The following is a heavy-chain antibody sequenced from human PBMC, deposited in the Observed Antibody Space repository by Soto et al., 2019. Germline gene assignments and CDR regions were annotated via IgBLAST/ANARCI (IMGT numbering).Heavy chain of an antibody. V-gene: IGHV5-51*01. CDR3: ARLTQQLVLGYDYYGMDV. Sequence: GESLKISCEASGYDFISYWIGWVRQMPGKGLEWMGIIYPRDSEARYSPSFQGQVTISVDKSISTAYLQWSSLKDSDTAMYYCARLTQQLVLGYDYYGMDVWGQGTTVTVSS. D-gene: IGHD6-6*01. J-gene: IGHJ6*02. CDR1: GYDFISYW. CDR2: IYPRDSEA.